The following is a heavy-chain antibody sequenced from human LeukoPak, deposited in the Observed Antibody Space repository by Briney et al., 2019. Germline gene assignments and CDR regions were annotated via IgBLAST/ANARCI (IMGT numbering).Heavy chain of an antibody. J-gene: IGHJ4*02. D-gene: IGHD3-22*01. V-gene: IGHV1-69*13. Sequence: SVKVSCKASGGTFSNYAISWVRQAPGQGLEWMGGIIPIFGTTNYAQKFQGRVTITADESTSTAYMELSSLRSEDTAVYYCAGHYYDSSGPYGGFDYWGQGTLVTVSS. CDR1: GGTFSNYA. CDR3: AGHYYDSSGPYGGFDY. CDR2: IIPIFGTT.